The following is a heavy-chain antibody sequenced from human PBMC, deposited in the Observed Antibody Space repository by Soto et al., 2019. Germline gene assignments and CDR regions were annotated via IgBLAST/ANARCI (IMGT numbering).Heavy chain of an antibody. D-gene: IGHD2-15*01. CDR1: GGSISSYY. J-gene: IGHJ4*02. Sequence: SETLSLTCTVSGGSISSYYWSWIRQPPGKGLEWIGYIYYSGSTNYNPSLKSRVTISVDTSKNQFSLKLSSVTAADTAVYYCARADCSGGSCHFDYWGQGTLVTVSS. V-gene: IGHV4-59*01. CDR2: IYYSGST. CDR3: ARADCSGGSCHFDY.